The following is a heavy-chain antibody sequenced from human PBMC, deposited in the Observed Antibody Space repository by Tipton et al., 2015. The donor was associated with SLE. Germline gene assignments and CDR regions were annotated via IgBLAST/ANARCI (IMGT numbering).Heavy chain of an antibody. J-gene: IGHJ4*02. CDR2: IYSRDVP. Sequence: SLRLSCAASGFAFNKYAMSWVRQAPGKGLEWISVIYSRDVPCYMDSVKGRFIISRDNSRNTLYLQLNSLRVEDTAIYYCARVSYGDYNDYWGQGTLVTVSS. D-gene: IGHD4-17*01. CDR1: GFAFNKYA. V-gene: IGHV3-23*03. CDR3: ARVSYGDYNDY.